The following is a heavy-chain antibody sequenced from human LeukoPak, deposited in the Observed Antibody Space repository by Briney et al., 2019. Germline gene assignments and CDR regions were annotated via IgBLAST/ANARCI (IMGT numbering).Heavy chain of an antibody. V-gene: IGHV3-48*01. J-gene: IGHJ3*02. D-gene: IGHD3-22*01. Sequence: GGALRLSCAASGFTFSSYSMNWVRQAPGKGLEWVSYISSSSSTMYYADSVKGRFSISRDNAKKSLYLQMNSLRAEDTAVYYCARDHHRRLYDSQARDTFDIWGQGTMVTVSS. CDR1: GFTFSSYS. CDR3: ARDHHRRLYDSQARDTFDI. CDR2: ISSSSSTM.